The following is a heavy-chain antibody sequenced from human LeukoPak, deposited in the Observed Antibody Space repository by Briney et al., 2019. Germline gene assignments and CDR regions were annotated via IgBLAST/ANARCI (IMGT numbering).Heavy chain of an antibody. CDR2: ISGSGGST. Sequence: GGSLRLSCAASGFTFSSYAMSWVRQAPGKGLEWVSAISGSGGSTYYADSMKGRFTISRDNSKNTLYLQMNSLRAEDTAVYYCAKDWSVAGMGVGFDYWGQETLVTVSS. CDR3: AKDWSVAGMGVGFDY. J-gene: IGHJ4*02. D-gene: IGHD6-19*01. V-gene: IGHV3-23*01. CDR1: GFTFSSYA.